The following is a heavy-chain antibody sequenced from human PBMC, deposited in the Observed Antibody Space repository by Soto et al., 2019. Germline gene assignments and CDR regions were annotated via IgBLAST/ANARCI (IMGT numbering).Heavy chain of an antibody. Sequence: PGESLKISCKVSGYSFTSYWIGWVRQMPGKGLEWMGIIYPGDSDTRYSPSFQGQVTISADKSISTAYLQWSSLKASDTAMYYCARIPADFWSGYPFDGMDVWGQATTVTVSS. J-gene: IGHJ6*02. CDR1: GYSFTSYW. CDR3: ARIPADFWSGYPFDGMDV. V-gene: IGHV5-51*01. D-gene: IGHD3-3*01. CDR2: IYPGDSDT.